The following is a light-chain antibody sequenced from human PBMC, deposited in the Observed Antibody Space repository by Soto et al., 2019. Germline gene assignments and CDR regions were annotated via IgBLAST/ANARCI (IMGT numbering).Light chain of an antibody. V-gene: IGLV1-40*01. Sequence: QSALTQPPSISGAPGQRVTISCTGSSSNIGAGSDVHWYHQLPGTAPKLLIYGNTNRPSGVPDRFSGSKSGTSASLAISGLQSEDEADYYCAAWDDSLNGRVFGTGTKVTVL. CDR1: SSNIGAGSD. J-gene: IGLJ1*01. CDR2: GNT. CDR3: AAWDDSLNGRV.